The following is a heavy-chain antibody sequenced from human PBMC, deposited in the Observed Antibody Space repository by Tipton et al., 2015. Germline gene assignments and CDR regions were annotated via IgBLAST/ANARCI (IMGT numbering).Heavy chain of an antibody. CDR1: GASISSNNC. CDR2: IYHSGAA. J-gene: IGHJ5*02. CDR3: ARHEAHDYGDTENWFDP. V-gene: IGHV4-4*02. Sequence: TLSLTCAVSGASISSNNCWSWVRQPPGKGLEWIGEIYHSGAANNNPSLKSRVTISVDKSKNQFSLKLRSVTAADTAVYYCARHEAHDYGDTENWFDPWGQGTLVTVSS. D-gene: IGHD4-17*01.